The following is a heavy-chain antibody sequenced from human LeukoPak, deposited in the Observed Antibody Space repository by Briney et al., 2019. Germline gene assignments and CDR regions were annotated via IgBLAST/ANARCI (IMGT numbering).Heavy chain of an antibody. J-gene: IGHJ3*02. Sequence: WETLSLTCAVYGGSFSGYYWSWIRQPPGKGLEWIGEINHSGGTNYNPSLKSRVTISVDTSKNQFSLKLSSVTAADTAVYYCASAMIGVPDDAFDIWGQGTMVTVSS. CDR1: GGSFSGYY. CDR3: ASAMIGVPDDAFDI. CDR2: INHSGGT. V-gene: IGHV4-34*01. D-gene: IGHD3-22*01.